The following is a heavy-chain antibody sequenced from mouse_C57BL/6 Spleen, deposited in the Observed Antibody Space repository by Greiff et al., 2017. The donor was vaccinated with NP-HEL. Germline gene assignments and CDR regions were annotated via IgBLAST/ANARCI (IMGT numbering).Heavy chain of an antibody. V-gene: IGHV1-39*01. CDR3: ARSRATMVTTYYAMDY. D-gene: IGHD2-1*01. Sequence: VHVKQSGPELVKPGASVKISCKASGYSFTDYNMNWVKQSNGKSLEWIGVINPNYGTTSYNQKFKGKATLTVDQSSSTAYMQLNSLTSEDSAVYYCARSRATMVTTYYAMDYWGQGTSVTVSS. J-gene: IGHJ4*01. CDR1: GYSFTDYN. CDR2: INPNYGTT.